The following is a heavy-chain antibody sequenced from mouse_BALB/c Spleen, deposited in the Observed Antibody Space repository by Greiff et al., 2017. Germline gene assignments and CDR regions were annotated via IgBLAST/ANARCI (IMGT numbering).Heavy chain of an antibody. D-gene: IGHD2-1*01. CDR2: TWGGGST. V-gene: IGHV2-6-4*01. CDR1: GFSLSRYS. Sequence: QVQLQQSGPGLVAPSQSLSITCTVSGFSLSRYSVHWVRQPPGKGLEWLGMTWGGGSTDYNSALKSRLSISKDNSKSQVFLKMNSLQTDDTAMYYCARNFGGNYAWFAYWGQGTLVTVSA. CDR3: ARNFGGNYAWFAY. J-gene: IGHJ3*01.